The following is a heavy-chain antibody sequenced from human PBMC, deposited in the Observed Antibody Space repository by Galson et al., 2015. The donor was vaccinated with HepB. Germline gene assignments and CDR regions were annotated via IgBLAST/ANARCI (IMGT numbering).Heavy chain of an antibody. V-gene: IGHV4-34*01. J-gene: IGHJ5*02. D-gene: IGHD3-3*01. CDR3: TRMGAYDFWSGGFDP. Sequence: ETLSLTCAVYGGSFSGYYWSWIRQPPGKGLEWIGEINHSGSTNYNPSLKSRVTISVDTSKNQFSLKLSSVTAADTAVYYCTRMGAYDFWSGGFDPWGQGTLVTVSS. CDR2: INHSGST. CDR1: GGSFSGYY.